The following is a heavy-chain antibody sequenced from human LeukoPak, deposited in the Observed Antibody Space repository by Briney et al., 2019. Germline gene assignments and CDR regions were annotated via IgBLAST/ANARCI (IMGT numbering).Heavy chain of an antibody. CDR2: INSDGSST. D-gene: IGHD2-8*01. CDR3: ARGLPRTYFDY. Sequence: PGRSLRLSCAASGFTFSSYWMHWVRQAPGKGLVWVSRINSDGSSTSYADSVKGRFTISRDNAKNTLYLQMNSLRAEDTAVYYCARGLPRTYFDYWGQGTLVTVSS. CDR1: GFTFSSYW. J-gene: IGHJ4*02. V-gene: IGHV3-74*01.